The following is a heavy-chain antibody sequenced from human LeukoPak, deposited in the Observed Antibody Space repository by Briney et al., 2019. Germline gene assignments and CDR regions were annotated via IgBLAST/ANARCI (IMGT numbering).Heavy chain of an antibody. CDR1: GFTFSDYY. V-gene: IGHV3-11*01. CDR3: LLPGATPVEY. J-gene: IGHJ4*02. D-gene: IGHD2-2*01. CDR2: ISSSGNTI. Sequence: GGSLRLSCAASGFTFSDYYMSWIRQAPGKGLEWVSYISSSGNTIYYADSVKGRFTISRDNSKDTVCLQMNSLRAEDTAMYYCLLPGATPVEYWGQGTLVTVSS.